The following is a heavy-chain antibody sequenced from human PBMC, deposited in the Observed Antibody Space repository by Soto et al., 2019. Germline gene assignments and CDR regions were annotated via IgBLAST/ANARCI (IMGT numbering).Heavy chain of an antibody. D-gene: IGHD2-2*02. Sequence: PGGSLRLSCAASGLTLSSYAMSWVRQAPGKGLEWVSSISGSGAATYYADSVKGRFTISRDNSKNTLYLQMNSLRAEDTAVYYCAKDSPSYTTSPFYFDSWGQGTLVTVSS. CDR1: GLTLSSYA. CDR2: ISGSGAAT. V-gene: IGHV3-23*01. CDR3: AKDSPSYTTSPFYFDS. J-gene: IGHJ4*02.